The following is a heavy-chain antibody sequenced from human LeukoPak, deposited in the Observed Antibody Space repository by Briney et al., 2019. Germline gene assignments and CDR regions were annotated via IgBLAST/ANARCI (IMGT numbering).Heavy chain of an antibody. J-gene: IGHJ4*02. Sequence: GGSLRLSCAASGFTFSNYWMHWVRQAPGKGRVWVSRINRDGRSTNYADSVKGRFTISRDNAKNTVFLQMNSLRAEDTAVYYCALPLRDGDFYFDCWAREPWSPSPQ. V-gene: IGHV3-74*01. CDR3: ALPLRDGDFYFDC. CDR2: INRDGRST. CDR1: GFTFSNYW. D-gene: IGHD4-17*01.